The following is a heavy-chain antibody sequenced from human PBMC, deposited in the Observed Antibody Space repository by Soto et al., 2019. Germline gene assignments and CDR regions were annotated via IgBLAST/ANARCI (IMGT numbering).Heavy chain of an antibody. CDR1: GYTFTSYG. D-gene: IGHD3-10*01. CDR3: ARAYYYGSGSYYQYGMDV. Sequence: ASVKVSCKASGYTFTSYGISRGRQAPGQRLEWMGWISAYNGNTNYAQKLQGRVTMTTDTSTSTAYMELRSLRSDDTAVYYCARAYYYGSGSYYQYGMDVWGQGTTVTVSS. J-gene: IGHJ6*02. CDR2: ISAYNGNT. V-gene: IGHV1-18*01.